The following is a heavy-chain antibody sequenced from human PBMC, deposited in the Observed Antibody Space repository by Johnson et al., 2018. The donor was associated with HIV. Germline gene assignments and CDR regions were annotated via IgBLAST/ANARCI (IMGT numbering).Heavy chain of an antibody. D-gene: IGHD3-22*01. CDR1: GFPFTNAW. CDR3: ARDQYYYDSRGVGAFDI. Sequence: VQLVESGGGLVKPGGSLRLSCRASGFPFTNAWMNWVRQAPGKGLEWVGRLKSKNDGGTTDYAAPVRDRFTISRDNSKNTLYLQMNSLRAEDTAVYYCARDQYYYDSRGVGAFDIWGQGTRVTVSS. CDR2: LKSKNDGGTT. J-gene: IGHJ3*02. V-gene: IGHV3-15*01.